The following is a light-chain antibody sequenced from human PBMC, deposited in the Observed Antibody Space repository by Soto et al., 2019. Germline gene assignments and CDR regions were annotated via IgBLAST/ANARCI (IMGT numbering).Light chain of an antibody. CDR1: QGIGSW. CDR2: AAS. V-gene: IGKV1-12*01. J-gene: IGKJ5*01. Sequence: IHMTLSPSSVSTSLGRTVTVTCRASQGIGSWLAWYQQKPGKAAILLIYAASSLHSGVPSRFSGSGSGTDFTLTISSLQPEDCAIYFCQQANSFPITFGQGTRLEIK. CDR3: QQANSFPIT.